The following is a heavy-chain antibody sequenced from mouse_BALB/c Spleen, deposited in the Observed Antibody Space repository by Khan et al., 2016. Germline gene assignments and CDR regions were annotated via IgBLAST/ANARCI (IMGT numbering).Heavy chain of an antibody. V-gene: IGHV1S135*01. J-gene: IGHJ2*01. Sequence: IQLVQSGPELVKPGASVKVSCKASGYVFTSYNMYWVKQSHGKSLEWIGYVDPYNGGTSYNQKFKDKATLTVDKSSSTAYMHLSSLTSEDSAVYYLAREGFTTVVAKGLDYWGQGTTLTVSS. D-gene: IGHD1-1*01. CDR3: AREGFTTVVAKGLDY. CDR1: GYVFTSYN. CDR2: VDPYNGGT.